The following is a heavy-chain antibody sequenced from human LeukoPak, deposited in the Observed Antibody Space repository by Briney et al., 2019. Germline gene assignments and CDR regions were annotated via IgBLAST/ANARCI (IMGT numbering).Heavy chain of an antibody. CDR3: STEDKYCTSTTCGDF. J-gene: IGHJ4*02. CDR1: RYTFTAYY. V-gene: IGHV1-2*02. D-gene: IGHD2-2*01. CDR2: MVPSRGVS. Sequence: GASVKVSCKASRYTFTAYYVHWVRQAPGQGLEWMGYMVPSRGVSHYSQKFQDRVTMTRDTSTSTAYLELSGLTSDDTAVYYCSTEDKYCTSTTCGDFWGQGTLVTVSS.